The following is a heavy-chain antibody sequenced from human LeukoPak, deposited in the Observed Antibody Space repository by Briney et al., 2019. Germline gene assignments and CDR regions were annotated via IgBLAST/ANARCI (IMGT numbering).Heavy chain of an antibody. CDR2: FDPEDGET. CDR3: ATDSGSDIYYYYGMDV. V-gene: IGHV1-24*01. J-gene: IGHJ6*02. D-gene: IGHD3-10*01. CDR1: GYTLTELS. Sequence: ASVTVSCKVSGYTLTELSMHWVRQAPGKGLEWMGGFDPEDGETIYAQKFQGRVTMTEDTSTDTAYMELSSLRSEDTAVYYCATDSGSDIYYYYGMDVWGQGTTVTVSS.